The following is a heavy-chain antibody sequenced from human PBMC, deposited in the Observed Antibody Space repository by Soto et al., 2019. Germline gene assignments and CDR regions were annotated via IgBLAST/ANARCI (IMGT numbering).Heavy chain of an antibody. CDR3: AKDGGKDGYFGNWFDP. CDR2: IIPIFGSA. J-gene: IGHJ5*02. Sequence: QVQLVQSGAEVKKPGSSVKVSCKASGGTFSNYAITWVRQSPGQGLEWLGRIIPIFGSANYAQKFQGRVTITADESTSTVEMELSSRRSEDTAVYYCAKDGGKDGYFGNWFDPWGQGTLVTVSS. CDR1: GGTFSNYA. D-gene: IGHD5-12*01. V-gene: IGHV1-69*15.